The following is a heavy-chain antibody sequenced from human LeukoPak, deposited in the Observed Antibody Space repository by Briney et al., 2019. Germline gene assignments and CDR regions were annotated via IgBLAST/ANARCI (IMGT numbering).Heavy chain of an antibody. CDR3: ARDSFGYSSGWSYY. CDR2: INPNSGGT. D-gene: IGHD6-19*01. Sequence: ASVKVSCKAHGYTFTGYYIHWVRQAPGQGLEWMGWINPNSGGTKYAQNFQGRVTMTRDTSISTAYMELRSLRSDDTAVYYCARDSFGYSSGWSYYWGQGTLVTVSS. V-gene: IGHV1-2*02. CDR1: GYTFTGYY. J-gene: IGHJ4*02.